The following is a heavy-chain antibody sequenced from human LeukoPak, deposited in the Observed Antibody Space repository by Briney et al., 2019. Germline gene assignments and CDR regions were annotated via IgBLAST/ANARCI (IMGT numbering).Heavy chain of an antibody. CDR3: ARVTYDYVWGSYAFDI. J-gene: IGHJ3*02. D-gene: IGHD3-16*01. CDR1: GGSISSYY. CDR2: IYTSGST. Sequence: SETLSLTCTVSGGSISSYYWSWIRQPAGKGLEWIGRIYTSGSTNYNPSLKSRVTMSVDTSKNQFSLKLSSVTAADTAVYYCARVTYDYVWGSYAFDIWGQGTMVTVSS. V-gene: IGHV4-4*07.